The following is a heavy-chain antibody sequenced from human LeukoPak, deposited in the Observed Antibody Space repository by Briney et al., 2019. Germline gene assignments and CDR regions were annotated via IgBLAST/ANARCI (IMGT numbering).Heavy chain of an antibody. Sequence: GGSLRLSCAASGFTFSDYYMSWIRQSPGKGLEWVSYISSSGSSIYYADSVKGRFTISMDNAKNSLFLQMTSLRAEDTAVYYCGLRYFDWTLDYWGQGTLVTVSS. J-gene: IGHJ4*02. CDR2: ISSSGSSI. CDR1: GFTFSDYY. CDR3: GLRYFDWTLDY. V-gene: IGHV3-11*04. D-gene: IGHD3-9*01.